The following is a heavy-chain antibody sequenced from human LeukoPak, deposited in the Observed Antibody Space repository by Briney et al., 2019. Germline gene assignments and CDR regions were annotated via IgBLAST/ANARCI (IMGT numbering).Heavy chain of an antibody. D-gene: IGHD3-9*01. CDR3: ARESRGYDILTGKYHRGYYSYYMDV. CDR1: GFTFSSYS. Sequence: GGSLRLSCAASGFTFSSYSMNWVRQAPGKGLEWVANIKQDVNEKYYVDSVKGRFTISRDNAKNSLYLQMNSLRAEDTAVYYCARESRGYDILTGKYHRGYYSYYMDVWGKGTTVTVSS. V-gene: IGHV3-7*01. J-gene: IGHJ6*03. CDR2: IKQDVNEK.